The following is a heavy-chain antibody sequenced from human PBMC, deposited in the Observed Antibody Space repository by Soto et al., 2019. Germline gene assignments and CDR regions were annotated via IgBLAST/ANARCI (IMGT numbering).Heavy chain of an antibody. D-gene: IGHD6-19*01. CDR2: ISAYNGNT. CDR3: AGEVAVGGYYYYGMDV. J-gene: IGHJ6*02. CDR1: GYTFTSYG. Sequence: QVQLVQSGAEVKKPGASVKVSCKASGYTFTSYGISWVRQAPGQGLEWMGWISAYNGNTNYAQKLQGRVTMTTDTSTSTAYMELRSLRSDDTAVYYWAGEVAVGGYYYYGMDVWGQGTTVTVSS. V-gene: IGHV1-18*01.